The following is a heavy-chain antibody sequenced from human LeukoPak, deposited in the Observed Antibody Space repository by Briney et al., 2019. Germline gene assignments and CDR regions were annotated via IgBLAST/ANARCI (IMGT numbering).Heavy chain of an antibody. Sequence: ASVKVSCKASGYTFTSYGISWVRQAPGQGLEWMGWISAYNGNTNYAQKLQGRVTMTTDTSTSTAYMELRSLRSDGTAVYYFARFSHRRGAFDIWGQGTMVTVSS. J-gene: IGHJ3*02. D-gene: IGHD3-16*01. CDR1: GYTFTSYG. CDR2: ISAYNGNT. V-gene: IGHV1-18*01. CDR3: ARFSHRRGAFDI.